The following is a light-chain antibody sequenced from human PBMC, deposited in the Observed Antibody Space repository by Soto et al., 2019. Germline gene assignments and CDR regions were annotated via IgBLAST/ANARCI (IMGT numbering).Light chain of an antibody. J-gene: IGKJ2*01. CDR3: QLYGSSHMFS. CDR2: AAS. V-gene: IGKV3-20*01. Sequence: TQSPSTLSGSVGDRVTITCRASQTISSWLAWYQQKPGQAPRLLIYAASSRATGIPDRFSGSGSGTDFTLTISRLEPEDFAVYYCQLYGSSHMFSFGQGTKLEIK. CDR1: QTISSW.